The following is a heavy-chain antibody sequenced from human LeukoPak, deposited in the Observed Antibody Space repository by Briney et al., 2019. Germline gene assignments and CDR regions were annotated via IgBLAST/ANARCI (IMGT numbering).Heavy chain of an antibody. V-gene: IGHV3-53*01. CDR1: GVSISSSNSY. CDR3: ARRAGEYSHPYDY. D-gene: IGHD2/OR15-2a*01. J-gene: IGHJ4*02. Sequence: ETLSLTCTVSGVSISSSNSYWGWIRQAPGKGLEWVSFIYSGGNTHYSDSVKGRFTISRDNSKNTLYLQMNSLRAEDTAVYYCARRAGEYSHPYDYWGQGTLVTVSS. CDR2: IYSGGNT.